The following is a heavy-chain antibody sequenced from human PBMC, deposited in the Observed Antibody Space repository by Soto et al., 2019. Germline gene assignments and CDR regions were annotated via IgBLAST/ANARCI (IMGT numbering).Heavy chain of an antibody. CDR1: GFSLSTSGVG. V-gene: IGHV2-5*01. CDR2: IYWSGDE. CDR3: ARGLATLPVFAFEI. Sequence: SGPTLVNPTQTLTLTCSFSGFSLSTSGVGVGWIRQSPGKALEWLALIYWSGDEHYRPSLKSRLSIIKDTSKNHVVLIMTDMDPVDTATYYCARGLATLPVFAFEIWGQGTMVTVSS. D-gene: IGHD6-6*01. J-gene: IGHJ3*02.